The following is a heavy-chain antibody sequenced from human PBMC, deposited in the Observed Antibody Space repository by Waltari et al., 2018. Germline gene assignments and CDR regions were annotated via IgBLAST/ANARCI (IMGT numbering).Heavy chain of an antibody. Sequence: EVQLVESGGGLVQPGGSLRLSCAASGFTFSSYWMHWVRQAPGKGLVWVSRINRDGTTSVYADSVRGRFTISRDNAKDTLFLQMNSLRAEDTAVYYCAELSSSAFDIWGQGTMVTVSS. V-gene: IGHV3-74*01. CDR2: INRDGTTS. CDR1: GFTFSSYW. CDR3: AELSSSAFDI. J-gene: IGHJ3*02. D-gene: IGHD3-16*02.